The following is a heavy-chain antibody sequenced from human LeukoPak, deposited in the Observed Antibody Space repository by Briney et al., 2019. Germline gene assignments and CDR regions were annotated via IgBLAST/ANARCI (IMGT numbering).Heavy chain of an antibody. J-gene: IGHJ4*02. CDR3: ARGSQMVVAATSFDY. D-gene: IGHD2-15*01. CDR1: GGSISSSSYY. V-gene: IGHV4-39*07. CDR2: LYYSGST. Sequence: SETLSLTCTVSGGSISSSSYYWGWIRQPPGKGLEWIGSLYYSGSTYYNPSLKSRVTISVDTSKNQFSLKLSSVTAADTAVYYCARGSQMVVAATSFDYWGQGTLVTVSS.